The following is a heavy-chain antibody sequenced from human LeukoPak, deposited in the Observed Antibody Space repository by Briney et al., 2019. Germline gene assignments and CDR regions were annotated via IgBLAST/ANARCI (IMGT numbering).Heavy chain of an antibody. V-gene: IGHV1-69*04. CDR1: GYTFTSYG. J-gene: IGHJ6*03. D-gene: IGHD2-2*01. CDR3: ARDRGYCSSTSCHFYYMDV. Sequence: GASVKVSCKASGYTFTSYGISWVRQAPGQGLEWMGRIIPILGIANYAQKFQGRVTITADKSTSTAYMELSSLRSEDTAVYYCARDRGYCSSTSCHFYYMDVWGKGTTVTVSS. CDR2: IIPILGIA.